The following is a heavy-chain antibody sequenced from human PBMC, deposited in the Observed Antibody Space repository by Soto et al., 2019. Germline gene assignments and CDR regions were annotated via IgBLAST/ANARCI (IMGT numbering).Heavy chain of an antibody. CDR3: AKDDVKGDGLWLVGT. V-gene: IGHV3-23*01. CDR2: IGGTGGFVT. CDR1: GVSGFTFSKYA. J-gene: IGHJ5*02. D-gene: IGHD2-21*02. Sequence: GGSLRLSCAASGVSGFTFSKYAMSWVRQAPGKGLEWVSTIGGTGGFVTYYADSVKGRFTISRDNSKNTLYLQMDNLRAEDTAHYFCAKDDVKGDGLWLVGTWGQGAVVTVSS.